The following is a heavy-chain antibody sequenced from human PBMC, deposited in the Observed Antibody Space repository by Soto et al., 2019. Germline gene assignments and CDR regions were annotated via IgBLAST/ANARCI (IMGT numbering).Heavy chain of an antibody. Sequence: SETLSLTCAVYGGSFSGYYWSWIRQPPGKGLEWIGEINHSGSTNYNPSLKSRVTISVDTSKNQFSLKLSSVTAADTAVYYCAGTRSNWKLPPAPRGIDYWGQGNLVTVSS. J-gene: IGHJ4*02. CDR3: AGTRSNWKLPPAPRGIDY. D-gene: IGHD1-20*01. CDR1: GGSFSGYY. CDR2: INHSGST. V-gene: IGHV4-34*01.